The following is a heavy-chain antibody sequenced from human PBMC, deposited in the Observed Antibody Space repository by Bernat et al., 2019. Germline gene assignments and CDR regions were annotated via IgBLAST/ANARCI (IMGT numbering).Heavy chain of an antibody. D-gene: IGHD1-26*01. CDR1: GGTFSSYA. J-gene: IGHJ6*03. Sequence: QVQLVQSGAEVKKPGSSVKVSCKASGGTFSSYAISWVRQAPGQGLEWMGGIIPIFGIANYAQKFPGIVPIPADTSTSPAYLELSRLRSDDTSVYYCARVSYPRSLLYYYYMDVWGKGTTVTVSS. CDR2: IIPIFGIA. CDR3: ARVSYPRSLLYYYYMDV. V-gene: IGHV1-69*17.